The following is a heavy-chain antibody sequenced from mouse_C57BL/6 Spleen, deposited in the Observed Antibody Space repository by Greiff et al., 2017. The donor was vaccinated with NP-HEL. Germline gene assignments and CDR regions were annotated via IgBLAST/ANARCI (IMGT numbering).Heavy chain of an antibody. Sequence: QVQLQQSGAELARPGASVKLSCKASGYTFTSYGISWVKQRTGQGLEWIGEIYPRSGNTYYNEKFKGKATLTADKSSSTAYMELRSRTSEDSAVYFCARWGVTNYFDYWGQGTTLTVSS. D-gene: IGHD2-2*01. CDR2: IYPRSGNT. J-gene: IGHJ2*01. V-gene: IGHV1-81*01. CDR3: ARWGVTNYFDY. CDR1: GYTFTSYG.